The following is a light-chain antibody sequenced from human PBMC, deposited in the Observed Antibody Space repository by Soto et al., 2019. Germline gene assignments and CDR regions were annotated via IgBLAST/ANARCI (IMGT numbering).Light chain of an antibody. CDR3: QHADSFPLIT. Sequence: DIQMTQSPSTLSASVGDRVTITCRASPAIASFLAWYQQKPGTAPKLLIYAASSLQSGVPSRFSGSGSGTDFTLTISSLQPADFATYYCQHADSFPLITFGQGTRREIK. CDR2: AAS. J-gene: IGKJ5*01. CDR1: PAIASF. V-gene: IGKV1-12*01.